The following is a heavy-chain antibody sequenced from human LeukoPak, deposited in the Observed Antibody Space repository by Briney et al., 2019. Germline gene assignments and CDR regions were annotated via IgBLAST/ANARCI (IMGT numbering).Heavy chain of an antibody. CDR2: ISSSSSTI. CDR1: GFTFSSYS. J-gene: IGHJ4*02. D-gene: IGHD6-13*01. Sequence: LPGGSLRLSCAASGFTFSSYSMNWVRQAPGKGLEWVSYISSSSSTIYYADSVKGRFTISRDNAKNSLYLQMNSLRAEDTAVYYCVERGSSSIFNYWGQGTLVTVSS. CDR3: VERGSSSIFNY. V-gene: IGHV3-48*04.